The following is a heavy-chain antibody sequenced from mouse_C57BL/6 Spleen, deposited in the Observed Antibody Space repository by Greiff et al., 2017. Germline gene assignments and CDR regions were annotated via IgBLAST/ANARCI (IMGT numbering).Heavy chain of an antibody. V-gene: IGHV1-80*01. CDR1: GYAFSSYW. Sequence: QVQLKQSGAELVKPGASVKISCKASGYAFSSYWMNWVKQRPGKGLEWIGQIYPGDGVTNYNGKFKGKATLTADNSSSTAYMQLSSLTSEDSAVYCCARCLYDYDEGFDYWGQGTTLTVSS. CDR3: ARCLYDYDEGFDY. J-gene: IGHJ2*01. D-gene: IGHD2-4*01. CDR2: IYPGDGVT.